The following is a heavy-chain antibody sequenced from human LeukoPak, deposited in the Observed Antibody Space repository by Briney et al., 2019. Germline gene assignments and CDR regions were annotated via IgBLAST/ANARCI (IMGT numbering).Heavy chain of an antibody. D-gene: IGHD6-13*01. J-gene: IGHJ4*02. CDR1: GFTFSSYV. CDR2: ISYDG. CDR3: ARLRSRIAAAGPHY. V-gene: IGHV3-30*04. Sequence: GRSLRLSCAASGFTFSSYVMNWVRQAPGKGLEWVAVISYDGYADSVKGRFTISRDNSKNTLYLQMNSLRAEDTAVYYCARLRSRIAAAGPHYWGQGTLVTVSS.